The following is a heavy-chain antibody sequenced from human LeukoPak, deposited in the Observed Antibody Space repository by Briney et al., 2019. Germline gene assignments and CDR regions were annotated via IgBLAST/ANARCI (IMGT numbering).Heavy chain of an antibody. D-gene: IGHD2-15*01. CDR3: ARGIVAVVTDAFDI. J-gene: IGHJ3*02. V-gene: IGHV4-59*01. CDR1: GGSFSRYY. Sequence: SETLSLTCTVSGGSFSRYYWSWIRQPPGKGLEWIGYIYYSGSTNYNPSLKSRVTISVDTSKNQFSLKLSSVSAADTAVYYCARGIVAVVTDAFDIWGQGTMVTVSS. CDR2: IYYSGST.